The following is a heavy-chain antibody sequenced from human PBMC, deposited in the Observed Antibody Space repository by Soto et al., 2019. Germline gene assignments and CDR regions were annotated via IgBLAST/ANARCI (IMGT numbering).Heavy chain of an antibody. CDR2: IWYDGSNK. V-gene: IGHV3-33*01. D-gene: IGHD3-22*01. Sequence: QVQLVESGGGVVQPGRSLRLSCAASGFTFSSYGMHWVRQAPGKGLEWVAVIWYDGSNKYYADSVKGRFTISRDNSKNTLYLQMNSLRAEDTALYYCARGEYYYDSSGSSDYYYYGMDVWGQGTTVTVSS. J-gene: IGHJ6*02. CDR3: ARGEYYYDSSGSSDYYYYGMDV. CDR1: GFTFSSYG.